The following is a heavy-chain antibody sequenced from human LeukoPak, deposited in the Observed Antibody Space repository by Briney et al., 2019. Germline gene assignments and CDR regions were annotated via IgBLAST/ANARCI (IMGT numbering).Heavy chain of an antibody. J-gene: IGHJ4*02. CDR3: AKGRDVLLWFGELTLKY. CDR2: INGSGDAT. V-gene: IGHV3-23*01. D-gene: IGHD3-10*01. Sequence: GGSLRLSCAASGFIFSHYTMTWVRQAPGKGLEWVSSINGSGDATKYADFVMGRFTISRDNSKNTLYLQMNSLRAEDTAVYYCAKGRDVLLWFGELTLKYWGQGTLVTVSS. CDR1: GFIFSHYT.